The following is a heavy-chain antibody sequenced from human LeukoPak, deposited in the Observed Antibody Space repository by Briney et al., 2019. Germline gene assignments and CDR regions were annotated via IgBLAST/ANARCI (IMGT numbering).Heavy chain of an antibody. V-gene: IGHV3-23*01. CDR2: ISGSGGST. D-gene: IGHD4-17*01. CDR3: AKGGYHMTTVTR. CDR1: GFTFSSYA. Sequence: PGGSLRLSCAASGFTFSSYAMSWVRQAPGKGLEWVSAISGSGGSTYYADSVKGRFTISRDNSKNTLYLQMNSLRAEDTAVYYSAKGGYHMTTVTRWGQGTLVTVSS. J-gene: IGHJ4*02.